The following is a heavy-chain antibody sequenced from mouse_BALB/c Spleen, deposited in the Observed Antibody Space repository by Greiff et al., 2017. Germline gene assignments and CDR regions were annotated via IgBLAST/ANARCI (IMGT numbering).Heavy chain of an antibody. J-gene: IGHJ2*01. Sequence: VQLQQSGPELVRPGVSVKISCKGSGYTFTDYAMHWVKQSHAKSLEWIGVISTYYGNTNYNQKFKGKATVTVDKSSSTAYMELARLTSEDSAIYYCARGYDYDYWGQGTTLTVSS. CDR3: ARGYDYDY. CDR1: GYTFTDYA. V-gene: IGHV1-67*01. CDR2: ISTYYGNT. D-gene: IGHD2-4*01.